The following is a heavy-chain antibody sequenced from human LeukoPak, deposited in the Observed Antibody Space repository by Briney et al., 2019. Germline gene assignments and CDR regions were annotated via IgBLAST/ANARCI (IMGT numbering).Heavy chain of an antibody. CDR2: IYYSGST. V-gene: IGHV4-59*01. CDR3: ARVPDSNYPYYFDY. D-gene: IGHD4-11*01. Sequence: SETLSLTCTVSGGSISSYYWSWFRQPPGKGLEWIGYIYYSGSTNHNPSLKSRVTISVDTSKNQFSLKLSSLTAADTAVYYCARVPDSNYPYYFDYWGQGTLVTVSS. CDR1: GGSISSYY. J-gene: IGHJ4*02.